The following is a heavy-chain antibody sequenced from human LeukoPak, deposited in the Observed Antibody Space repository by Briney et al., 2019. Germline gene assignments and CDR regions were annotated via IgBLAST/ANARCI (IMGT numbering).Heavy chain of an antibody. CDR1: GGSISSYY. Sequence: SETLSLTCTVSGGSISSYYWSWIRQPPGKGLEWIGYIYYSGSTNYNPSLKSRVTISVDTSKNQFSLKLSSVTAADTAVYYCARDSVGVWFGEFRFDPWGQGTLVTVSS. CDR3: ARDSVGVWFGEFRFDP. D-gene: IGHD3-10*01. CDR2: IYYSGST. V-gene: IGHV4-59*12. J-gene: IGHJ5*02.